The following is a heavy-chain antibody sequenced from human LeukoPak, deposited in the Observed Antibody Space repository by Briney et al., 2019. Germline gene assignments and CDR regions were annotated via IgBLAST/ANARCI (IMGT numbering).Heavy chain of an antibody. V-gene: IGHV3-33*06. CDR1: GFIFSTFG. J-gene: IGHJ4*02. CDR3: AKQGGGTHDY. CDR2: VWHDGSKQ. D-gene: IGHD1-26*01. Sequence: GGSLRLSCAASGFIFSTFGIHWVRQTPGKGLEWVAVVWHDGSKQYYADSVKGRFTMSRDNSKDTLYVQMDSLRAEDTAVYYCAKQGGGTHDYWGQGTLVTVSS.